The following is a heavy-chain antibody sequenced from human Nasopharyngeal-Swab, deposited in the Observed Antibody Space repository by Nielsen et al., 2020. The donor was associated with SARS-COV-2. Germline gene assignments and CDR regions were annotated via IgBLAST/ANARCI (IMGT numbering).Heavy chain of an antibody. CDR3: ASCPDSSGYYSFDY. CDR1: GGSFSGYY. Sequence: AGTLSLTCAVYGGSFSGYYWSWIRQPPGKGLEGIGEINHSGSTNYNPSLKSRVTISVDTSKNQFSLKLSSVTAADTAVYYCASCPDSSGYYSFDYWGQGTLVTVS. CDR2: INHSGST. J-gene: IGHJ4*02. D-gene: IGHD3-22*01. V-gene: IGHV4-34*01.